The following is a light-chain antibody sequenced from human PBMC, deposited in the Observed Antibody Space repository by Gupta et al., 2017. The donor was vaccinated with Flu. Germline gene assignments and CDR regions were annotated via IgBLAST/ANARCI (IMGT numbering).Light chain of an antibody. CDR3: ETWDNSRKDNWL. CDR2: TND. J-gene: IGLJ1*01. Sequence: SGIGSNAVNWYQQLPGTAPKLSIHTNDQRPSGVPDRFSGSKSGNSASLAISGLQAEDEGDYYCETWDNSRKDNWLFGGGTTVAVL. V-gene: IGLV1-44*01. CDR1: SGIGSNA.